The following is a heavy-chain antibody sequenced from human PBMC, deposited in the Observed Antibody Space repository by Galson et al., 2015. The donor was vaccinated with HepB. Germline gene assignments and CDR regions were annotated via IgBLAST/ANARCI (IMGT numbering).Heavy chain of an antibody. V-gene: IGHV3-23*01. CDR3: ANMGFFYRLYFES. D-gene: IGHD2/OR15-2a*01. CDR2: ISGTGGDS. Sequence: SLRLSCAVSGFAFSSYAMSWVRQAPGKGLEWVATISGTGGDSYYADSVKGQFTVSRDNSKNTLYLQMSSLRAGDTAVYYCANMGFFYRLYFESWGQGTLVTVSS. J-gene: IGHJ4*02. CDR1: GFAFSSYA.